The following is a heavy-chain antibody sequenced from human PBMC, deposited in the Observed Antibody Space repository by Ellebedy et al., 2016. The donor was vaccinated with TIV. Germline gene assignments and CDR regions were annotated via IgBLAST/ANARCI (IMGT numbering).Heavy chain of an antibody. J-gene: IGHJ4*02. V-gene: IGHV1-69*04. CDR3: ARHGRRGF. CDR1: GGTFSSYA. Sequence: SVKVSCXASGGTFSSYAISWVRQAPGQGLEWMGRIIPILNITNYAQKFQGKVTITADKSTSTAYMELSSLRFEDTAVYYCARHGRRGFWGQGTLVTVSS. D-gene: IGHD1-1*01. CDR2: IIPILNIT.